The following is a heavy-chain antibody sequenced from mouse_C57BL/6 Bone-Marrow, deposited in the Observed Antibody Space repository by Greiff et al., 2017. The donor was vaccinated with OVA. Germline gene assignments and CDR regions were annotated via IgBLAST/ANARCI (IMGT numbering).Heavy chain of an antibody. CDR1: GYSITSGYD. J-gene: IGHJ3*01. Sequence: EVKLLESGPGMVKPSQSLSLTCTVTGYSITSGYDWHWIRHFPGNKLEWMGYIRYSGSTNYNPSLKSRISITHDTSKNHFFLKLNSVTTEDTATSYCARGIYDGYCWFAYWGQGTLVTVSA. CDR3: ARGIYDGYCWFAY. CDR2: IRYSGST. V-gene: IGHV3-1*01. D-gene: IGHD2-3*01.